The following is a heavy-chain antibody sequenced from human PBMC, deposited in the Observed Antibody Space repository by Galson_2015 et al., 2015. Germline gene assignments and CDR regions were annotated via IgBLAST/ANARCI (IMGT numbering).Heavy chain of an antibody. CDR3: ATGNSAYFHD. V-gene: IGHV3-48*03. CDR1: GFTYRTYD. J-gene: IGHJ4*02. Sequence: SLLLPCAASGFTYRTYDMNWVRQAPWKGLEWVSYISTSGSTTYYADSVKGRFTISRDNAKNSLFLQMNSLRCDDTAVYYCATGNSAYFHDWGQGTLVAVSS. CDR2: ISTSGSTT.